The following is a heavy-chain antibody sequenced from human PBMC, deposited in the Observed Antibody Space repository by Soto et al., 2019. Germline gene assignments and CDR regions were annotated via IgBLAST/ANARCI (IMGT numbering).Heavy chain of an antibody. Sequence: SETLSLTCTVSGGSISSYYWSWIRQPPGKGLEWIGYIYYSGSTNYNPSLKSRVTISVDTSKNQFSLKLSSVTAADTAVYYCARIGLYDCSGGSCFSWFDYWGQGTLVTVSS. CDR3: ARIGLYDCSGGSCFSWFDY. CDR2: IYYSGST. CDR1: GGSISSYY. D-gene: IGHD2-15*01. J-gene: IGHJ4*02. V-gene: IGHV4-59*01.